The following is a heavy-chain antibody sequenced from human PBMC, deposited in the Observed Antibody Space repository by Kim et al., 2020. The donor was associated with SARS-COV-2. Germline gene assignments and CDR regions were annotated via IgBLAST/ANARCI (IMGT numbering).Heavy chain of an antibody. J-gene: IGHJ4*02. Sequence: TGRVTISGDTSKNQVSLKLSSVTAADTAVYYCARGLTLHLGYSGSYYFDYWGQGTLVTVSS. CDR3: ARGLTLHLGYSGSYYFDY. D-gene: IGHD1-26*01. V-gene: IGHV4-34*01.